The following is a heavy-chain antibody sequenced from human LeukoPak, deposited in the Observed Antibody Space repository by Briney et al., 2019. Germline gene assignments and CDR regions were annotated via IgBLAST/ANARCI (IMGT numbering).Heavy chain of an antibody. D-gene: IGHD1-1*01. CDR1: GGSFSGYY. J-gene: IGHJ5*02. Sequence: PSETLSLTCAVYGGSFSGYYWSWIRQPPGKGLEWIGEINHSGSTNYNPSLKSRVTISVDTSKNQFSLKLSSVTAADTAVYYCARWGTTGTTRGRWFDPWGQGTLVTVSS. CDR2: INHSGST. CDR3: ARWGTTGTTRGRWFDP. V-gene: IGHV4-34*01.